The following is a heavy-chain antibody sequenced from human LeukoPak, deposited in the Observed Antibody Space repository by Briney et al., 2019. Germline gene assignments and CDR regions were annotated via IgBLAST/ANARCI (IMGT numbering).Heavy chain of an antibody. Sequence: SETLSLTCSVSGASITNYSYYWGWVRRPPGKGLEWIGEINHSGSTNYNPSLKSRVTISVDTSKNQFSLKLSSVTAADTAVYYCARARVGDFWSGFYPPYFDYWGQGTLVTVSS. CDR1: GASITNYSYY. CDR2: INHSGST. D-gene: IGHD3-3*01. V-gene: IGHV4-34*01. CDR3: ARARVGDFWSGFYPPYFDY. J-gene: IGHJ4*02.